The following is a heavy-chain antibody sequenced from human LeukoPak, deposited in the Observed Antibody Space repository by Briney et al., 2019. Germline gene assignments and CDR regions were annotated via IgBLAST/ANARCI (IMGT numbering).Heavy chain of an antibody. CDR1: GYTFTGYY. CDR3: ARDTVPVYYDSSGYLFDY. V-gene: IGHV1-2*02. D-gene: IGHD3-22*01. CDR2: INPNSGGT. J-gene: IGHJ4*02. Sequence: ASVKVSCKASGYTFTGYYMHWVRQAPGQGLEWMGWINPNSGGTNYAQKFQGRVTMTTDTSTSTAYMELRSLRSDDTAVYYCARDTVPVYYDSSGYLFDYWGQGTLVTVSS.